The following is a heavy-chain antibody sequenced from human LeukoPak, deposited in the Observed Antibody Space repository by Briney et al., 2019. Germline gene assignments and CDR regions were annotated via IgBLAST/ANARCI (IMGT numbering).Heavy chain of an antibody. J-gene: IGHJ4*02. CDR3: ALGEPDIAARPRAQELVPH. D-gene: IGHD6-6*01. CDR2: INPSGGST. CDR1: GYTFTSYY. Sequence: GASVKVSCKASGYTFTSYYMHWVRQAPGQGLEWMGIINPSGGSTSYAQKFQGRVAMTRDMSTSTVYMELSSLRSEDTAVYYCALGEPDIAARPRAQELVPHWGQGTLVTVSS. V-gene: IGHV1-46*01.